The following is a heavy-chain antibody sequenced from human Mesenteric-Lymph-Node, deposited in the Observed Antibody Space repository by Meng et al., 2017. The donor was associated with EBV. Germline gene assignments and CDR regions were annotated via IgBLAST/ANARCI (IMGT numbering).Heavy chain of an antibody. CDR3: ARWGATGPFDY. CDR2: IHYTGNT. V-gene: IGHV4-59*11. D-gene: IGHD1-26*01. Sequence: GQLQESAPGLVKASETLSLTCSVSGDSISPLHWSWIRQPPGKGLEWIAYIHYTGNTKYNPSLESRVTISVDTSKNQFSLRLTSVTAADTAVYYCARWGATGPFDYWGQGTLVTVSS. J-gene: IGHJ4*02. CDR1: GDSISPLH.